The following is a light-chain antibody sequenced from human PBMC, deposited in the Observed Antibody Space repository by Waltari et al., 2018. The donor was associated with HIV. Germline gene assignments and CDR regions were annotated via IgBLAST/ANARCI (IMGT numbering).Light chain of an antibody. CDR3: RQTYNKPLT. CDR1: QSISRY. Sequence: DTQMTQFPSSLSASVGDSLTITCRASQSISRYLNWYQVKPGKAPKLLIYATSTLQRGVPLRFSGSSSGTDFTLTISSLQPEDFASYYCRQTYNKPLTFGGGTTVEI. J-gene: IGKJ4*01. V-gene: IGKV1-39*01. CDR2: ATS.